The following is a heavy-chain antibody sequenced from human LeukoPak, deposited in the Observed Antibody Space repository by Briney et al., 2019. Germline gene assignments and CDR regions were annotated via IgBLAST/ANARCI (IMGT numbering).Heavy chain of an antibody. Sequence: SETLSLTCSIYGGSFNVYYWSWMRQPPGKGLEWIGEINHSESRNYNPSLKSRVTISIDVSKRQLTLKLSSVTAADTAVYFCASKDSSDHHYDGFDIWGQGALVTVSS. J-gene: IGHJ3*02. CDR3: ASKDSSDHHYDGFDI. D-gene: IGHD6-19*01. CDR2: INHSESR. V-gene: IGHV4-34*01. CDR1: GGSFNVYY.